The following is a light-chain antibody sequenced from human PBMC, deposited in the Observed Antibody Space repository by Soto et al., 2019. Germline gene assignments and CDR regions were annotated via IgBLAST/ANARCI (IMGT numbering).Light chain of an antibody. V-gene: IGLV2-23*02. Sequence: QSALTQPASVTGSPGQSITVSCTGTSRDVVSYNLVSWYQQHPGKAPKLMIYEVSKRPSGVSNRFSGSKSGNTASLTISGLQAEDEADYYCCSYAGSSTFLYVFGTGTKVTVL. CDR3: CSYAGSSTFLYV. CDR1: SRDVVSYNL. J-gene: IGLJ1*01. CDR2: EVS.